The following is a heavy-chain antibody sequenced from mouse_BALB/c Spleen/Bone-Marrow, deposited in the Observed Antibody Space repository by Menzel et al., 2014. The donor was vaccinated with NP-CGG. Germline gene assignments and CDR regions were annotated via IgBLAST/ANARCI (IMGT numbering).Heavy chain of an antibody. J-gene: IGHJ1*01. Sequence: EVKLMESGGGLVQPGGSRKLSCAASGFTFSSFGMHWIRQAPEKGLEWVAYINGGSNTIYYADTVKGRFTISRDNPKNTLFLQMTSRRSEDTAMYFCARGTTALRYFDVWGAGTTVTVAS. CDR1: GFTFSSFG. V-gene: IGHV5-17*02. CDR2: INGGSNTI. D-gene: IGHD1-2*01. CDR3: ARGTTALRYFDV.